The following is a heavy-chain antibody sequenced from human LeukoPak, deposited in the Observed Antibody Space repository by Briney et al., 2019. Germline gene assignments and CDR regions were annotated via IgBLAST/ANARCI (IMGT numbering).Heavy chain of an antibody. Sequence: ASVKVSCKASGGTFSSYAISWVRQAPGQGLEWMGWMNPNSGNTGYAQKFQGRVTMTRNTSISTAYMELSSLRSEDTAVYYCARGRQYSSSWYEGLGYYYYYMDVWGKGTTVTISS. V-gene: IGHV1-8*02. CDR3: ARGRQYSSSWYEGLGYYYYYMDV. CDR1: GGTFSSYA. D-gene: IGHD6-13*01. J-gene: IGHJ6*03. CDR2: MNPNSGNT.